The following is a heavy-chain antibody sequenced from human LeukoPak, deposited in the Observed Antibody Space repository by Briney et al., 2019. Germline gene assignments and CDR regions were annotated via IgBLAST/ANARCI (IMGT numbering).Heavy chain of an antibody. J-gene: IGHJ4*02. CDR1: GFTFSSYS. CDR2: ISSSSSYI. CDR3: ARDNSGSYGFAY. Sequence: PGGSPRLSCAASGFTFSSYSMNWVRQAPGKGLEWVSSISSSSSYIYYADSVKGRFTISRDNAKNSLYLQMNSLRAEDTAVYYCARDNSGSYGFAYWGQGTLVTVSS. D-gene: IGHD1-26*01. V-gene: IGHV3-21*01.